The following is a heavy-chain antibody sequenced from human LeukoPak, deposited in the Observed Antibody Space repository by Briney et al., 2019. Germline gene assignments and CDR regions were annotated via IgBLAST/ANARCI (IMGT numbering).Heavy chain of an antibody. J-gene: IGHJ4*02. V-gene: IGHV3-7*01. Sequence: GGSLRLSCAASGFTFSSYWMSWVRQAPGKGLEWVANIKEHGSEKYYVDSVKGRLTISRDNAKNSLYLQMNSLRAEDTAVYYCARVDRRWLQPPDYWGQGTLVTVSS. CDR1: GFTFSSYW. CDR3: ARVDRRWLQPPDY. CDR2: IKEHGSEK. D-gene: IGHD5-24*01.